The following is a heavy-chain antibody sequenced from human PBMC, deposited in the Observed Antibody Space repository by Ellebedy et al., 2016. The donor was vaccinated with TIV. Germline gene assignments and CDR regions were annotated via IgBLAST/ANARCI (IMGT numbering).Heavy chain of an antibody. CDR3: ARGTDRSKVGY. Sequence: MPSETLSLTCAVYGGSFSDNYWNWIRQPPGKGLEWIGEIHPSGSTSYNPSLKGRATLSVDMSKNQFSLKVSSVTAADTAVYYCARGTDRSKVGYWGQGTLVTVSS. V-gene: IGHV4-34*01. CDR2: IHPSGST. CDR1: GGSFSDNY. D-gene: IGHD3-22*01. J-gene: IGHJ4*02.